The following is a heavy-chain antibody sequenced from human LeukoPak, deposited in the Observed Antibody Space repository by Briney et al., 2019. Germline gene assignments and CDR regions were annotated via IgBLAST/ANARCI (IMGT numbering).Heavy chain of an antibody. CDR2: IWYDGSNK. Sequence: GGSLRLSCAASGFTFSSYGMHWVRQAPGKGLEWVAVIWYDGSNKYYADSVKGRFTISRDNSKNTLYLQMNSLRAEDTAVYYCAKDRAAAGAPSSYYYYYGMDVWGQGTTITVSS. CDR1: GFTFSSYG. CDR3: AKDRAAAGAPSSYYYYYGMDV. V-gene: IGHV3-30*02. D-gene: IGHD6-13*01. J-gene: IGHJ6*02.